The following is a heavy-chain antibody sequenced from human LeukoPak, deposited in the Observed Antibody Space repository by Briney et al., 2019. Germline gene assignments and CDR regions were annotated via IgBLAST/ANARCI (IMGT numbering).Heavy chain of an antibody. CDR3: ARHRNNWNPNYYYYYMDV. J-gene: IGHJ6*03. Sequence: SETLSLTXTVSGGSISSSSYYWGWIRRPPGKGLEWIGSIYYSGSTYYNPSLKSRVTISVDTSKNQFSLKLSSVTAADTAVYYCARHRNNWNPNYYYYYMDVWGKGTTVTVSS. CDR1: GGSISSSSYY. V-gene: IGHV4-39*01. CDR2: IYYSGST. D-gene: IGHD1-20*01.